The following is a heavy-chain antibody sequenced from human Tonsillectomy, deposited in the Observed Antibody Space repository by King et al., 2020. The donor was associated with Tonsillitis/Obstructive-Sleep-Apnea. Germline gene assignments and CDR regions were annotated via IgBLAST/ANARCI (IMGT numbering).Heavy chain of an antibody. Sequence: QLQESGPGLVKPSETLSLTCTVSGGSLSSYYWSWVLQPPGTGLEWIGYIYYSGSTNYKPTLKSRVTTSVATYKNQFSLKLSSVTAADTAVYYCARAYYDFWSGYYYYYYMDVWGKGTTVTVSS. CDR2: IYYSGST. J-gene: IGHJ6*03. D-gene: IGHD3-3*01. CDR1: GGSLSSYY. V-gene: IGHV4-59*01. CDR3: ARAYYDFWSGYYYYYYMDV.